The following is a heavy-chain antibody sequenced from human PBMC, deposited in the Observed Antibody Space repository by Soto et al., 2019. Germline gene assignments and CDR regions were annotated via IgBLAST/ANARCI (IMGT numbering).Heavy chain of an antibody. V-gene: IGHV1-18*01. CDR3: ASTEITMVRGVLYYYYGMDV. D-gene: IGHD3-10*01. Sequence: ASVKVSCKASGYTFTSYGISWVRQAPGQGLEWMGWISAYNGNTNYAQKLQGRVTMTTDTSTSTAYMELRSLRSDDTAVYYCASTEITMVRGVLYYYYGMDVWGQGTTVTVSS. J-gene: IGHJ6*02. CDR2: ISAYNGNT. CDR1: GYTFTSYG.